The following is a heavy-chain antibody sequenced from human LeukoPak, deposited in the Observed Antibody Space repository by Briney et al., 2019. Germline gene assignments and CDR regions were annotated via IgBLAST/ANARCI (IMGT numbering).Heavy chain of an antibody. CDR2: IIPIFGTA. J-gene: IGHJ4*02. D-gene: IGHD2-15*01. Sequence: SVKVSCKASGGTFSSYAISWVRQAPGQGLEWMGGIIPIFGTANYAQKFQGRVTITADKSTRTAYMELSSLRSEDTAVYYCARSLGYCSGGSCYTPGDYWGQGTLVTVSS. V-gene: IGHV1-69*06. CDR1: GGTFSSYA. CDR3: ARSLGYCSGGSCYTPGDY.